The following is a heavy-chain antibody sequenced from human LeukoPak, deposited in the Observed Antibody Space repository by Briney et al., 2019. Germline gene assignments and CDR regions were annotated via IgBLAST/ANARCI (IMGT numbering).Heavy chain of an antibody. CDR2: SYYSAST. J-gene: IGHJ3*02. V-gene: IGHV4-59*01. CDR3: ASLPRRNDAFDI. D-gene: IGHD6-25*01. Sequence: PSETLSLTCTVWGRPNSSYHWIWIREPPGKALEGIGYSYYSASTNYNPYLKSRVTISVDTSKNQFSLKLRSVTAADTAVYYCASLPRRNDAFDIWGQGTMVTVSS. CDR1: GRPNSSYH.